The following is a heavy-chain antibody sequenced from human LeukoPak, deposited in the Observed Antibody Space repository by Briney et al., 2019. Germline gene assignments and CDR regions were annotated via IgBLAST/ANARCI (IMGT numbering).Heavy chain of an antibody. J-gene: IGHJ4*02. V-gene: IGHV1-46*03. CDR2: INPSDGTT. CDR3: TRARHTGGSCHSY. Sequence: GASVKVSCKASGYTFTSYYVQWVRQAPGQGREWVGIINPSDGTTSYAQKLQGRVTMTRDTSTSTVYMELSSLRFEDTAVYYCTRARHTGGSCHSYWGQGTLVTVSS. D-gene: IGHD2-15*01. CDR1: GYTFTSYY.